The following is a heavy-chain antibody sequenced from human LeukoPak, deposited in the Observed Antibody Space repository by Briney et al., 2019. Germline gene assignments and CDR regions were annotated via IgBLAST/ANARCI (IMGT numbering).Heavy chain of an antibody. J-gene: IGHJ4*02. CDR1: GYTFTGYY. Sequence: GGSVRVSCTASGYTFTGYYMHWVRQAPGQGLEWMGWVNTHTGDTNYAKKLQGAVTITSDTSISTPYMQLSSPISDDTAIYYCSRSSRGHVSGFFYYCGQGTLVTVSS. V-gene: IGHV1-2*02. D-gene: IGHD3-16*01. CDR3: SRSSRGHVSGFFYY. CDR2: VNTHTGDT.